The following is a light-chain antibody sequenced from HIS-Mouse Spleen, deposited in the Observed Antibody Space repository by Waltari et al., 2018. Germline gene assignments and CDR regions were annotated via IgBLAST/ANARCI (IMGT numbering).Light chain of an antibody. J-gene: IGLJ2*01. CDR1: ALPKKY. CDR2: EDS. Sequence: SYELTQPPSVSVSPGQTARITCSGDALPKKYAYWYPQKSGQAPVLVIYEDSKRPSGIPGRFAGSSSGTMATLTISGAQVEDEADHYCYSTDSSGNHRVFGGGTKLTVL. V-gene: IGLV3-10*01. CDR3: YSTDSSGNHRV.